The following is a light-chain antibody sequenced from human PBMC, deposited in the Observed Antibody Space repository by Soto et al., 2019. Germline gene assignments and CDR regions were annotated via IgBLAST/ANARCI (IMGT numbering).Light chain of an antibody. V-gene: IGLV1-44*01. Sequence: QSVLTQPPSASGTPGQRGSITCSGSSSNIGSNTVNWYQQLPGTAPNLLIYSNNQRPSGVPDRFSGSKSGTSASLAISGLQSEDEADYYCAAWDDSLNGYVFGTGTKVTVL. CDR3: AAWDDSLNGYV. J-gene: IGLJ1*01. CDR2: SNN. CDR1: SSNIGSNT.